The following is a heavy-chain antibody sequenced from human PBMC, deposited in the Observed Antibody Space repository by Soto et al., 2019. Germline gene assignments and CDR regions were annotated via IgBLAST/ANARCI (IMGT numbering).Heavy chain of an antibody. CDR3: ARSTMVRGVTP. Sequence: QVQLVQSGAEVKKPGASVKVSCKASGYTFTSYAMHWVRQAPGQRLEWMGWINAGNGNTKYSQKFQGRVTITRDTSASTDYMELSSLRSEETAVYYCARSTMVRGVTPWGPGTLVTVSS. J-gene: IGHJ5*02. CDR2: INAGNGNT. V-gene: IGHV1-3*01. D-gene: IGHD3-10*01. CDR1: GYTFTSYA.